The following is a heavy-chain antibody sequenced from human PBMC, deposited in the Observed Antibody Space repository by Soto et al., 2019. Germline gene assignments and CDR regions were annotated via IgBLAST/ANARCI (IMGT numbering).Heavy chain of an antibody. D-gene: IGHD3-10*01. CDR2: IYYSGST. Sequence: QVQLQESGPGLVKPSQTLSLTCTVSGGSISSGGYYWSWIRQHPGKGLAWIGYIYYSGSTYYNPSRKSRVTISVDTSKNQFSLKLRSVTAADTAVYYWARTSMVRGVSYYSYGMDVWGQGTTVTVSS. CDR3: ARTSMVRGVSYYSYGMDV. CDR1: GGSISSGGYY. J-gene: IGHJ6*02. V-gene: IGHV4-31*03.